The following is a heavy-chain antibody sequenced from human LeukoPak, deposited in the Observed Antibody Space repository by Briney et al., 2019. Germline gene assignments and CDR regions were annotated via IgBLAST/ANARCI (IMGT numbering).Heavy chain of an antibody. Sequence: GGSLRLSCAASGFTFSSYGMHWVRQAPGKGLEWVAVTSYDGSNKYYADSVKGRFTISRDNSKNTLYLQMNSLRAEDTAVYYCAKGGLAAAGQRNHFDYWGQGTLVTVSS. CDR3: AKGGLAAAGQRNHFDY. J-gene: IGHJ4*02. CDR2: TSYDGSNK. D-gene: IGHD6-13*01. V-gene: IGHV3-30*18. CDR1: GFTFSSYG.